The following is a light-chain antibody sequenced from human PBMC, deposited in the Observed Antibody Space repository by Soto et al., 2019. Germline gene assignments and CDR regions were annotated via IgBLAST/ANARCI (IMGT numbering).Light chain of an antibody. J-gene: IGLJ1*01. CDR1: SSNIGAGYD. CDR2: GNS. Sequence: QAVVTQPPSVSGAPGQRLTISCTGSSSNIGAGYDVHWYQQLPGTAPKLLIYGNSNRPSGVPDRFSGSKSGTSASLAITGLQAEDEADYYCQSYDSSLSGYVFGTGTKVTVL. CDR3: QSYDSSLSGYV. V-gene: IGLV1-40*01.